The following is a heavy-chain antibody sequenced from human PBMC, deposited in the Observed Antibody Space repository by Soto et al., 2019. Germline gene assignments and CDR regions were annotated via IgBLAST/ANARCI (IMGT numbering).Heavy chain of an antibody. CDR1: GFTFTSSA. V-gene: IGHV1-58*01. Sequence: ASVKVSCKASGFTFTSSAVQWVRQARGQRLEWIGWIVVGSGNTNYAQKFQERVTITRDMSTSTAYMELSSLRSEDTAVYYCAADSDFIIRGWFDPWGQGTLVTVSS. D-gene: IGHD3-10*01. CDR3: AADSDFIIRGWFDP. CDR2: IVVGSGNT. J-gene: IGHJ5*02.